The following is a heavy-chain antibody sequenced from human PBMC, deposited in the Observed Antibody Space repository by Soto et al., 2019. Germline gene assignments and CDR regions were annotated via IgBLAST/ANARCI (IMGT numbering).Heavy chain of an antibody. Sequence: PGESLKISCKVSGYSFTSYWISWLRQMPGKVLEWMGRIDPSDSYTNYSPSFQGHVTISADKSISTAYLQWSSLKASDTAMYYCARWDIVVVPAAAYYYYYGMDVWGQGTTVTVSS. CDR2: IDPSDSYT. V-gene: IGHV5-10-1*01. CDR3: ARWDIVVVPAAAYYYYYGMDV. CDR1: GYSFTSYW. J-gene: IGHJ6*02. D-gene: IGHD2-2*01.